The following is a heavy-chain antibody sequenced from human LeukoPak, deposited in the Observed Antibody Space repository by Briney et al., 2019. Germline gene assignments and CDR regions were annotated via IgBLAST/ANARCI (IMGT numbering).Heavy chain of an antibody. V-gene: IGHV3-21*01. J-gene: IGHJ4*02. CDR1: GFTFSSYS. Sequence: GGSLRLSCAASGFTFSSYSMNWVRQAPGKGLDWVSSISSSSSYIYYADSVKGRFTISRDNAKNSLYLQMNSLRAEDTAVYYCARKMGREFDHWGQGTLVTVSS. D-gene: IGHD5-24*01. CDR3: ARKMGREFDH. CDR2: ISSSSSYI.